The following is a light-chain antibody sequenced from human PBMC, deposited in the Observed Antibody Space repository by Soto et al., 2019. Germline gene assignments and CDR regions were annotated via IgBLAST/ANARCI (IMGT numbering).Light chain of an antibody. Sequence: DVVLTQSPLSLPVTLGQPASISCRSSQSLVHSNGVTFLSWFHQRPGQSPRRLIYLVSNRDSGVPDRFSGSGSGTDLTLKISRVEAEDVGLYSCMQGTHGPYTFGQGTKVEIK. J-gene: IGKJ1*01. CDR2: LVS. CDR3: MQGTHGPYT. V-gene: IGKV2-30*02. CDR1: QSLVHSNGVTF.